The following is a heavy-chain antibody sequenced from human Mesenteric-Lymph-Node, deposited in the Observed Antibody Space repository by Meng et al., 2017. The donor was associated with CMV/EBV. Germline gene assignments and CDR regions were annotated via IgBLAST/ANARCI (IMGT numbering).Heavy chain of an antibody. J-gene: IGHJ4*02. D-gene: IGHD6-13*01. CDR2: TDNSGVSI. V-gene: IGHV3-11*04. CDR3: AKVGSSSWYFDY. CDR1: GFTFSDYY. Sequence: GESLKISCAASGFTFSDYYMTWIRQAPGKGLEWISYTDNSGVSIYYADSVKGRFTISRDNSKNTLYLQMNSLRAEDTAVYYCAKVGSSSWYFDYWGQGTLVTVSS.